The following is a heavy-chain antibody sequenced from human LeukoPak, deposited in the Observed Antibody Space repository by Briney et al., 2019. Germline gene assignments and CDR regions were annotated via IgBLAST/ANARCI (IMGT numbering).Heavy chain of an antibody. CDR3: ARAVGAWAAFDV. CDR1: GASIRGTDW. J-gene: IGHJ3*01. V-gene: IGHV4/OR15-8*01. D-gene: IGHD1-26*01. Sequence: SETLSLTCVVSGASIRGTDWWSWVRQAPGKGLEWIGEVFHSGGANYNLSLKSHVTLSVDKSKNQFSLKLTSLTAADTAVYYCARAVGAWAAFDVWGQGTMVAVST. CDR2: VFHSGGA.